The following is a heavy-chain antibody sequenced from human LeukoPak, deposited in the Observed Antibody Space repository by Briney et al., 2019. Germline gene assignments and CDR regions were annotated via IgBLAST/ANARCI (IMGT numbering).Heavy chain of an antibody. CDR1: GGSFSGYY. CDR2: INHSGST. J-gene: IGHJ4*02. V-gene: IGHV4-34*01. D-gene: IGHD3-10*01. CDR3: ARDLYYDGSGSYYSY. Sequence: SETLSLTCAVYGGSFSGYYWSWIRQPPGKGLEWIGEINHSGSTNYNPSLKSRVTISVDTSKNQFSLKLSSVTAADTAVYYCARDLYYDGSGSYYSYWGQGTLVTVSS.